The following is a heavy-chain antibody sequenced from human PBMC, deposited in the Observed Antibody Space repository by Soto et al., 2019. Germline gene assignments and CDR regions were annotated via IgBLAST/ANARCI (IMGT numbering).Heavy chain of an antibody. CDR2: IIPMFGTA. CDR1: GGTFSSYA. CDR3: ARGGGTTVTTYYYGMDV. V-gene: IGHV1-69*06. J-gene: IGHJ6*02. Sequence: QVQLVQSGAEVKKPGSSVKVSCKASGGTFSSYAISWVRQAPGQGLEWMGGIIPMFGTANYAQKFQGRVTITADKSTNKAYMGLSSLRSEDTAVYYCARGGGTTVTTYYYGMDVWGQGTTVTVSS. D-gene: IGHD4-4*01.